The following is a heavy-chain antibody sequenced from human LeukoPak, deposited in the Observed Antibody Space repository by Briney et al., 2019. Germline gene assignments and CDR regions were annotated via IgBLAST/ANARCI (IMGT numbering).Heavy chain of an antibody. Sequence: GGSLRLSCAASGITFSSHAMSWVRQAAGKGLEWVSLISGSGGHTYYGDSVKGRFTISRDNSTNRLYLQMNSLRPEDTAVYYCAKGGAATMRDGYNYYYYYMGVWGRGTTVTVSS. D-gene: IGHD5-24*01. CDR1: GITFSSHA. V-gene: IGHV3-23*01. J-gene: IGHJ6*03. CDR3: AKGGAATMRDGYNYYYYYMGV. CDR2: ISGSGGHT.